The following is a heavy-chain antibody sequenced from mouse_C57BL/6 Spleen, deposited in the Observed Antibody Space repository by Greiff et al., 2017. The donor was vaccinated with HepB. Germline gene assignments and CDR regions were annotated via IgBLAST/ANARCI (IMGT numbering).Heavy chain of an antibody. CDR3: ARSENWDHYYAMDY. Sequence: QVQLQQSGPELVKPGASVKISCKASGYAFSSSWMNWVKQRPGKGLEWIGRIYPGDGDTNYNGKFKGKATLTADKSSSTAYMQLSSLTSEDSAVYFCARSENWDHYYAMDYWGQGTSVTVSS. J-gene: IGHJ4*01. CDR2: IYPGDGDT. CDR1: GYAFSSSW. D-gene: IGHD4-1*01. V-gene: IGHV1-82*01.